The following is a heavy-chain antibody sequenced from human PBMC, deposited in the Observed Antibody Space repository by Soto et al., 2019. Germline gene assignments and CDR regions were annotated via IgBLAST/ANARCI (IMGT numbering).Heavy chain of an antibody. CDR3: ARKGRISVVPAARSWFDP. V-gene: IGHV1-8*01. CDR1: GYTFTSYD. D-gene: IGHD2-2*01. CDR2: MNPNSGNT. Sequence: QVQLVQSGAEVKKPGASVKVSCKASGYTFTSYDINWVRQATGQGLEWMGWMNPNSGNTGYAQKFQGRVTMTRNTSISTAYMELSSLRSEDTAVYYCARKGRISVVPAARSWFDPWGQGTLVTVSS. J-gene: IGHJ5*02.